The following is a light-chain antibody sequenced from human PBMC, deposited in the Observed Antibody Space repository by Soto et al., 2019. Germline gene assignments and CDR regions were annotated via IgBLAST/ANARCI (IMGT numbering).Light chain of an antibody. CDR3: QQSNNWPRT. J-gene: IGKJ1*01. Sequence: EIVMTQSPATLSVSPWERATLSCMATQSVNTNLAWYQQRPGQAPRLLIYDASTRATGIPARFSGSGSGTEFTLTISSLQSEDFAVYYCQQSNNWPRTFGQGTKVDIK. CDR2: DAS. CDR1: QSVNTN. V-gene: IGKV3-15*01.